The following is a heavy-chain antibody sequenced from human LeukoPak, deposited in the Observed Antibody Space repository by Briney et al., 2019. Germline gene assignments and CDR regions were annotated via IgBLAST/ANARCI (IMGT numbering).Heavy chain of an antibody. J-gene: IGHJ4*02. D-gene: IGHD3-9*01. V-gene: IGHV3-21*01. CDR3: ARDYDILTGYSAFDY. CDR2: ISSSSSYI. Sequence: GGSLRLSRAASGFTFSSYSMNWVRQAPGKGPEWVSSISSSSSYIYYADSVKGRFTISRDNAKNSLYLQMNSLRAEDTAVYYCARDYDILTGYSAFDYWGQGTLVTVSS. CDR1: GFTFSSYS.